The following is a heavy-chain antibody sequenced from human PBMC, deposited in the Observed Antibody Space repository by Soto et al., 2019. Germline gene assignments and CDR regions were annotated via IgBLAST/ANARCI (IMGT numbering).Heavy chain of an antibody. V-gene: IGHV4-30-4*01. CDR1: GGSISSGDYY. J-gene: IGHJ4*02. D-gene: IGHD3-10*01. CDR2: IYYSGST. Sequence: QVQLQESGPGLVKPSQTLSLTCTVSGGSISSGDYYWSWIRQPPGKGLEWIGYIYYSGSTYYNPALKSRVTIPVGTSKNQFSLTLSSVTAADTAVYYCARVGGFGATTIDYWGQGTLVTVSS. CDR3: ARVGGFGATTIDY.